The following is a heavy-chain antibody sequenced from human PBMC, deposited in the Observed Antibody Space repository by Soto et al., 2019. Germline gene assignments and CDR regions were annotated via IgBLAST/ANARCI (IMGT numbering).Heavy chain of an antibody. J-gene: IGHJ5*02. D-gene: IGHD6-13*01. CDR1: GYTFTSYY. CDR2: INPSGGST. Sequence: QVQLVQSGAEVKKPGASVKVSCKASGYTFTSYYMHWVRQAPGQGLEWMGIINPSGGSTSYAQKFQGRGTMTRDTSTSRVYMELSRLRSEDTAVYYCARSIRGIAADNWFDPWGQGTLVTVSS. CDR3: ARSIRGIAADNWFDP. V-gene: IGHV1-46*01.